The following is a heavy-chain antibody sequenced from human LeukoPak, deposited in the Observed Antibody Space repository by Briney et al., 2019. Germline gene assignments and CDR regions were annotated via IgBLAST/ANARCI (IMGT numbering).Heavy chain of an antibody. CDR2: TYYRSKWYN. CDR3: VRNGATPYYFDY. V-gene: IGHV6-1*01. J-gene: IGHJ4*02. Sequence: SQTLSVTCAISGDSFSISITTWNWIRQSPSRGLEWLGRTYYRSKWYNDYAVSVKSRITIHADTSKTQFSLQLNSVTPEDTAVYYCVRNGATPYYFDYWGQGTLVTVSS. CDR1: GDSFSISITT. D-gene: IGHD2-8*01.